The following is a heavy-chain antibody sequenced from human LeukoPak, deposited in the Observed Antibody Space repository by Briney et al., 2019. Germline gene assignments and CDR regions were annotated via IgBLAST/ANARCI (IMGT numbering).Heavy chain of an antibody. CDR1: GGSISSYY. J-gene: IGHJ4*02. V-gene: IGHV4-59*01. CDR2: IYYSGST. D-gene: IGHD3-16*02. CDR3: ARVSSQGRYYDYVWGSYRRGYYFDY. Sequence: SETLSLTCTVSGGSISSYYWSWIRQPPGKGLEWIGYIYYSGSTNYNPSLKSRVTISVDTSKNQFSLKLSSVTAADTAVYYCARVSSQGRYYDYVWGSYRRGYYFDYWGQGTLVTVSS.